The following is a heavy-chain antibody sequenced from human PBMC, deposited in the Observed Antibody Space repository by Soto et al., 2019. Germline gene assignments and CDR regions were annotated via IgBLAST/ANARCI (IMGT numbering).Heavy chain of an antibody. CDR1: GYTFTSYG. CDR3: ARGTYYDFWSSYARGEDYYYYYMAV. V-gene: IGHV1-18*01. J-gene: IGHJ6*03. CDR2: ISAYNGNT. D-gene: IGHD3-3*01. Sequence: QVQLVQSGAEVKKPGASVKVSCKASGYTFTSYGISWVRQAPGQGLEWMGWISAYNGNTNYAQKLQGRVTMTTDTTTSTAYMELRSLRSDDTAVYYCARGTYYDFWSSYARGEDYYYYYMAVWGKGTTVTVSS.